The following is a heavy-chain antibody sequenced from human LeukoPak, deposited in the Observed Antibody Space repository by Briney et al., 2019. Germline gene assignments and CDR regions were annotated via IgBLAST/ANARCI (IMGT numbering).Heavy chain of an antibody. CDR1: GGTFSSYA. D-gene: IGHD3-22*01. CDR2: IIPIFGTA. CDR3: ARGNYYDSSGYGSY. V-gene: IGHV1-69*05. Sequence: GASVKVSCKASGGTFSSYAISWVRQAPGQGLEWMGGIIPIFGTANYAQKLQGRVTMTTDTSTSTAYMELRSLRSDDTAVYYCARGNYYDSSGYGSYWGQGTLVTVSS. J-gene: IGHJ4*02.